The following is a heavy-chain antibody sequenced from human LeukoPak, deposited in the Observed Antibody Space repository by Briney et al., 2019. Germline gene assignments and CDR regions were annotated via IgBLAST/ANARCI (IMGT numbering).Heavy chain of an antibody. CDR1: GGSISSYY. CDR3: ARHGNRYCSSTSCKIFDY. D-gene: IGHD2-2*01. CDR2: INHSGST. V-gene: IGHV4-34*01. J-gene: IGHJ4*02. Sequence: SETLSLTCTVSGGSISSYYWSWIRQPPGKGLEWIGEINHSGSTNYNPSLKSRVTISVDTSKNQFSLKLSSVTAADTAVYYCARHGNRYCSSTSCKIFDYWGQGTLVTVSS.